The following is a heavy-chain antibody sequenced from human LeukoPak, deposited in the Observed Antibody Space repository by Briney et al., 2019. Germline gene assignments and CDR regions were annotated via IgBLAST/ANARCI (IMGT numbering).Heavy chain of an antibody. V-gene: IGHV1-69*05. CDR3: ARSRHPNWSLIAFAMDV. Sequence: VASVKVSCKASGGTFSSYAISWVRQAPGQGLEWMGGIIPIFGTANYAQKFQGRVTITTDESTSTAYMELSSLRSEDTAVYYCARSRHPNWSLIAFAMDVWGKGTTVTVPS. D-gene: IGHD2-21*01. CDR1: GGTFSSYA. CDR2: IIPIFGTA. J-gene: IGHJ6*03.